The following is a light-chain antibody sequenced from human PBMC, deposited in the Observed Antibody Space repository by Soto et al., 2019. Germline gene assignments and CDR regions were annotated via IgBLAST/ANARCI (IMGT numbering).Light chain of an antibody. J-gene: IGKJ5*01. CDR3: QQHGSSPIS. Sequence: VVTRPQGTRSLYPGEGDTLSSRASLSVSSSYLAWDQQKPGQAPRLLIYGASSRATGIPDRFSGSGSGTDVTRISISPEPHDFSVYYCQQHGSSPISIGQGTRLEIK. V-gene: IGKV3-20*01. CDR1: LSVSSSY. CDR2: GAS.